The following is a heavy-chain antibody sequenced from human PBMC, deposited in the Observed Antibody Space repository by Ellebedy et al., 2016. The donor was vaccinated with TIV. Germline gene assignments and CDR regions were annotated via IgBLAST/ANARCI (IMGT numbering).Heavy chain of an antibody. V-gene: IGHV4-61*02. CDR3: ARDTGTTNYYYYYGMDV. CDR2: IYTSGST. CDR1: GGSVSSGSYY. J-gene: IGHJ6*02. Sequence: MPSETLSLTCTVSGGSVSSGSYYWSWIRQPAGKGLEWIGRIYTSGSTNYNPSLKSRVTMSVDTSKNQFSLKLSSVTAADTAVYYCARDTGTTNYYYYYGMDVWGQGTTVTVSS. D-gene: IGHD1-14*01.